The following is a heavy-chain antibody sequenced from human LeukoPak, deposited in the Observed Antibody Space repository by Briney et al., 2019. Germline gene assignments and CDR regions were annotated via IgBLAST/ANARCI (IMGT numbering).Heavy chain of an antibody. J-gene: IGHJ5*02. V-gene: IGHV4-31*03. D-gene: IGHD2-2*01. Sequence: SQTLSLTCTVSGGSISSGGYYRSWIRQHPGKGLEWIGYIYYSGSTYYNPSLKSRVTISVDTSKNQFSLKLSSVTAADTAVYYCARDLKHCSSTSCYRLDRLFDPWGQGTLVTVSS. CDR3: ARDLKHCSSTSCYRLDRLFDP. CDR2: IYYSGST. CDR1: GGSISSGGYY.